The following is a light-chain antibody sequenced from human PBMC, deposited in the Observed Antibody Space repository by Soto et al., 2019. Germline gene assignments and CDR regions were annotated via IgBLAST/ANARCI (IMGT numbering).Light chain of an antibody. J-gene: IGLJ2*01. CDR3: QSYDSSLSGVV. CDR1: SSNIGAGYD. Sequence: QSVLTQPPSVFGAPGQRVTISCTGTSSNIGAGYDVHWYQQLPGTAPKLLIYGNNNRPSGVPDRFSGSKSATSASLAITGLQAEDEADYYCQSYDSSLSGVVFGGGTKLTVL. CDR2: GNN. V-gene: IGLV1-40*01.